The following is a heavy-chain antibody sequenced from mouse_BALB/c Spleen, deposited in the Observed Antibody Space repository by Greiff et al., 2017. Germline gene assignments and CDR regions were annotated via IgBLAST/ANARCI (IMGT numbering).Heavy chain of an antibody. J-gene: IGHJ2*01. CDR1: GYTFTDYW. CDR2: IDTSDSYT. Sequence: QVQLQQPGAELVMPGASVKMSCKASGYTFTDYWMHWVKQRPGQGLEWIGAIDTSDSYTSYNQKFKGKATLTVDGSSSTAYMQLSSLTSEDSAVYYCARYGQLGSFDYWGQGTTLTVSS. CDR3: ARYGQLGSFDY. D-gene: IGHD4-1*02. V-gene: IGHV1-69*01.